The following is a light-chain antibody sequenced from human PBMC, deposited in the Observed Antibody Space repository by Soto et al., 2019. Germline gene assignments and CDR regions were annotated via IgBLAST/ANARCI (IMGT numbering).Light chain of an antibody. V-gene: IGKV3-20*01. CDR2: GAS. J-gene: IGKJ2*01. CDR1: QSVGGVY. Sequence: EIVLTQSPGTLSLSPGERATLSCRASQSVGGVYLAWYQHRPGQAPSLLIYGASTRATGIPNRFSGSGSGTDFTLTINRLQPEDFAVYYCQQYGTSPYTFGQGPKLEIK. CDR3: QQYGTSPYT.